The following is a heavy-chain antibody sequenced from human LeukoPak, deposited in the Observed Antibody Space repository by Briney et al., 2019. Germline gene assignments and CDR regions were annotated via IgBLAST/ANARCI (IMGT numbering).Heavy chain of an antibody. CDR3: ASPGYCSSTSCSNAFDI. CDR2: VYYSGST. V-gene: IGHV4-39*01. CDR1: GGSISSSSYY. J-gene: IGHJ3*02. D-gene: IGHD2-2*01. Sequence: SETLSLTCTVSGGSISSSSYYWGWIRQPPGKGLEWIGSVYYSGSTYYNPSLKSRVTISVDTSKNQFSLKLSSVTAADTAVYYCASPGYCSSTSCSNAFDIWGQGTMVTVSS.